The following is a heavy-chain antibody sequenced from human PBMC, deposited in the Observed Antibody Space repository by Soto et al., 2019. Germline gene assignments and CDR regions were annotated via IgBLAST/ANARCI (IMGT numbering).Heavy chain of an antibody. D-gene: IGHD3-3*01. J-gene: IGHJ4*02. V-gene: IGHV1-18*04. Sequence: ASVKVSFKASGYTFTSYGISWVRQAPGQGLEWMGWISAYNGNTNYAQKLQGRVTMTTNTSTSTAYMELRSLRSDDTAVYYCARVPKPIFGEVIIRTELRNTLPDYWAQGTLVTVSS. CDR2: ISAYNGNT. CDR3: ARVPKPIFGEVIIRTELRNTLPDY. CDR1: GYTFTSYG.